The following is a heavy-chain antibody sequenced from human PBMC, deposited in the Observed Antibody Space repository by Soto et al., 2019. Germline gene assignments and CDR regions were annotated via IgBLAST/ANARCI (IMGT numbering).Heavy chain of an antibody. V-gene: IGHV4-30-2*01. Sequence: SETLSLTCAVSGGSISSGGYSWSWIRQPPGKGLEWIGYIYHSGSTYYNPSLKSRVTISVDRSKNQFSLKLSSVTAADTAVYYCARATPTLTGHYAYYFDYWGQGTLVTVSS. CDR2: IYHSGST. CDR3: ARATPTLTGHYAYYFDY. CDR1: GGSISSGGYS. D-gene: IGHD1-20*01. J-gene: IGHJ4*02.